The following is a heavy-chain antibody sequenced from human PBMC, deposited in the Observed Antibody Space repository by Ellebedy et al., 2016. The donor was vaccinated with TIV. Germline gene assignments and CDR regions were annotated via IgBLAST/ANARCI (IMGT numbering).Heavy chain of an antibody. CDR2: VSSIGTSM. CDR1: GFPFSSYN. D-gene: IGHD5-18*01. V-gene: IGHV3-21*01. CDR3: RRDFDTAPMKTIFDY. J-gene: IGHJ4*01. Sequence: PGGSLRLSCAVSGFPFSSYNMNWIRQAPGKGLEWVSDVSSIGTSMFYAASVKGRFTFSRDNAKNSLYLQMNHLRAEDTAVYSGRRDFDTAPMKTIFDYWGHGTLVTVSS.